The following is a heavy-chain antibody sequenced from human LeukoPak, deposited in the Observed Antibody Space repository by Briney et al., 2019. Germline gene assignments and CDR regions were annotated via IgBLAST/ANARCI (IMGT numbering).Heavy chain of an antibody. CDR3: ARFLDCSGGSCYRFFDY. D-gene: IGHD2-15*01. CDR2: ISSSSSYI. CDR1: GFTFSSYS. Sequence: GGSLRLSCAASGFTFSSYSMNWVRQAPGKGLEWVSSISSSSSYIYYADSVKGRFTTSRDNAKNSLYLQMNSLRAEDTAVYYCARFLDCSGGSCYRFFDYWGQGTLVTVSS. J-gene: IGHJ4*02. V-gene: IGHV3-21*01.